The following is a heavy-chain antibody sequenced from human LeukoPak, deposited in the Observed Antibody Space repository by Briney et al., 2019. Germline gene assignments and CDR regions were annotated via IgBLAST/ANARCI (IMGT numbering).Heavy chain of an antibody. CDR1: GFTFSSYG. CDR3: ARVPTRGYMVRGVIITDEFDY. V-gene: IGHV3-30*02. Sequence: PGGSLRLSCAASGFTFSSYGMHWVRQAPGKGLEWVAFIRYDGSNKYYADSVKGRFTISRDNAKNSLYLQMNSLRAEDTAVYYCARVPTRGYMVRGVIITDEFDYWGQGTLVTVSS. J-gene: IGHJ4*02. CDR2: IRYDGSNK. D-gene: IGHD3-10*01.